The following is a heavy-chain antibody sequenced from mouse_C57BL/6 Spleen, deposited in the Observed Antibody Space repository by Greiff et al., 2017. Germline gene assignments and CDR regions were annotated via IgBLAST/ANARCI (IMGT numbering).Heavy chain of an antibody. CDR1: GYAFSSSW. J-gene: IGHJ1*03. D-gene: IGHD2-2*01. CDR2: IYPGDGDT. Sequence: QVHVKQSGPELVKPGASVKISCKASGYAFSSSWMNWVKQRPGKGLEWIGRIYPGDGDTNYNGKFKGKATLTADKSSSTAYMQLSSLTSEDSAVYFCASSTMVTTGDWYFDVWGTGTTVTVSS. V-gene: IGHV1-82*01. CDR3: ASSTMVTTGDWYFDV.